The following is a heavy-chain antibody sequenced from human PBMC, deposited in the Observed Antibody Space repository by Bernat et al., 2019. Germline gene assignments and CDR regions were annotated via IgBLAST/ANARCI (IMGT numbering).Heavy chain of an antibody. J-gene: IGHJ1*01. D-gene: IGHD2-21*02. CDR3: AKERSSCGGGCYSDYFQH. CDR2: IGGRGGST. CDR1: GFTFSNYA. V-gene: IGHV3-23*01. Sequence: EVQLLESGGGLVQPGGSLRLSCAASGFTFSNYAMSWVRQAAGKGLEWVSAIGGRGGSTYYADSVKGRFTISRDNSKNTLYLQMNILRVEDTAVYYCAKERSSCGGGCYSDYFQHWGQGTLVTVSS.